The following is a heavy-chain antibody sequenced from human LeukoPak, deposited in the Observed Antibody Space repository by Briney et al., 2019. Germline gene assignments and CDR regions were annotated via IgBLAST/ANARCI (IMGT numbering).Heavy chain of an antibody. CDR2: INAGNGNT. CDR3: ARGPEAVAGPFDY. CDR1: GYTFTSYA. V-gene: IGHV1-3*01. Sequence: ASVKVSCKASGYTFTSYAMHWVRQAPGQRLEWMGWINAGNGNTKYSLKFQGRVTITRDTSASTAYMELSSLRSEDTAVYYCARGPEAVAGPFDYWGQGTLVTASS. J-gene: IGHJ4*02. D-gene: IGHD6-19*01.